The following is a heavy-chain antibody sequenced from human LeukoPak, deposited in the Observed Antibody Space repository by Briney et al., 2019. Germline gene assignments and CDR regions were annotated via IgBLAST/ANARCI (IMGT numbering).Heavy chain of an antibody. D-gene: IGHD3-22*01. J-gene: IGHJ4*02. Sequence: GGSLRLSCAASGFTFSSYAMSWVRQAPGKGLEWVSAISGSGGSTYYADSVKGRFTISRDNSKNTLYLQMNSLRAEDTAVYYCAKGQYYDSSGYPSYWGQGTLVTVS. CDR1: GFTFSSYA. V-gene: IGHV3-23*01. CDR2: ISGSGGST. CDR3: AKGQYYDSSGYPSY.